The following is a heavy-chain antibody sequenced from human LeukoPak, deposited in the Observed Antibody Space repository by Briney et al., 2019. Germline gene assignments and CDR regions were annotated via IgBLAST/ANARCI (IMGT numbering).Heavy chain of an antibody. CDR2: ISYDGSNK. Sequence: GSLRLSCAASGFTFSSYAMHWVRQAPGKGLEWVAVISYDGSNKYHADSVKGRFTISRDNSKNTLYLQMNSLRAEDTAVYYCARVGGQKTYYYDSSGNPSGYGMDVWGQGTTVTVSS. D-gene: IGHD3-22*01. CDR1: GFTFSSYA. J-gene: IGHJ6*02. CDR3: ARVGGQKTYYYDSSGNPSGYGMDV. V-gene: IGHV3-30-3*01.